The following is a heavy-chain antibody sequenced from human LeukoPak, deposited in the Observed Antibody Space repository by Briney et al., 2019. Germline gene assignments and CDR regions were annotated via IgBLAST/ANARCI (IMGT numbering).Heavy chain of an antibody. CDR2: ISGDSSGNYI. CDR3: TREGGVGS. D-gene: IGHD3-16*01. V-gene: IGHV3-21*01. J-gene: IGHJ5*01. CDR1: GFTLSSYA. Sequence: GGSLRLSCAASGFTLSSYAMSWVRQAPGKGLEWVSTISGDSSGNYIDYADPVKGRFTISRDNAKNSVFLQMNGLRDDDTAVYYCTREGGVGSWGQGTLVSVSS.